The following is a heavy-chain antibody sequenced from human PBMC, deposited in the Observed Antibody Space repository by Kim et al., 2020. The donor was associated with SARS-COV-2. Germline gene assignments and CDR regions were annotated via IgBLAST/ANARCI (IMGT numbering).Heavy chain of an antibody. D-gene: IGHD2-2*01. J-gene: IGHJ4*02. CDR3: ARRLGYCSSTSCFFIDY. V-gene: IGHV4-34*01. Sequence: LKSRVTISVDPSKNQFSLKLSSVTAADTAVYYCARRLGYCSSTSCFFIDYWGQGTLVTVSS.